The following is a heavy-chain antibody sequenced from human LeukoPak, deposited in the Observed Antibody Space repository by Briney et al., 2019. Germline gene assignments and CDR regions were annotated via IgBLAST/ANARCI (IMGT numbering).Heavy chain of an antibody. CDR1: GYTFTSYG. CDR2: ISAYNGNT. V-gene: IGHV1-18*01. CDR3: ARDPVRLSGYDPFDY. Sequence: ASVKVSCKVSGYTFTSYGISWVRQAPGQGLEWMGWISAYNGNTNYAQKLQGRVTMTTDTSTSTAYMELRSLRSDDTAVYYCARDPVRLSGYDPFDYWGQGTLVTVSS. D-gene: IGHD5-12*01. J-gene: IGHJ4*02.